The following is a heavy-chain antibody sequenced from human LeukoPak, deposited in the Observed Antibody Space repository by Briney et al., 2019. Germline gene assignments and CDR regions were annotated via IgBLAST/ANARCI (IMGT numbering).Heavy chain of an antibody. D-gene: IGHD3-10*01. CDR2: ISWNSGSI. V-gene: IGHV3-9*01. CDR1: GFTFDDYA. Sequence: GRSLRLSCAASGFTFDDYAMHWVRQAPGKGLEWVSGISWNSGSIGYADSVKGRFTISRDNSKNTLYLQMNSLRAEDTAVYYCARFDRSGILQRTDAFDIWGQGTMVTVSS. CDR3: ARFDRSGILQRTDAFDI. J-gene: IGHJ3*02.